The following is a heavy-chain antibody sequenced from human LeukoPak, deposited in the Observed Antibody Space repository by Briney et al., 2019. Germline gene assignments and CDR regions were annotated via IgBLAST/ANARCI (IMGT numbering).Heavy chain of an antibody. CDR2: INHSGST. J-gene: IGHJ4*02. V-gene: IGHV4-34*01. D-gene: IGHD3-10*01. Sequence: PSETLSLTCAVYGGSFSGYYWSWIRQPPGKGLEWIGEINHSGSTNYNPSLKSRVTISVDTSKNQFSLKLSSVTAADTAVYYCARGQIELLWFGIPQYYFDYWGQGTLVTVSS. CDR1: GGSFSGYY. CDR3: ARGQIELLWFGIPQYYFDY.